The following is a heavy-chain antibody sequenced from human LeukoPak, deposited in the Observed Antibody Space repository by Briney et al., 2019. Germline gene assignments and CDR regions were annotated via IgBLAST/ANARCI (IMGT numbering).Heavy chain of an antibody. CDR2: IWYDGSNK. V-gene: IGHV3-33*01. CDR1: GFTFSSYG. J-gene: IGHJ4*02. D-gene: IGHD3-10*01. Sequence: GRSLRLSCAASGFTFSSYGMHWVRQAPGKGLEWVAVIWYDGSNKYYADSVKGRFTISRDNSKNTLYLQMNSLRAEDTAVYYCARVAVRGVKVDYRGQGTLVTVSS. CDR3: ARVAVRGVKVDY.